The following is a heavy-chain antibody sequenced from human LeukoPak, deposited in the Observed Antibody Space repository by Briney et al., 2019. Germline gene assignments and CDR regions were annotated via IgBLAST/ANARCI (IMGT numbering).Heavy chain of an antibody. J-gene: IGHJ4*02. D-gene: IGHD5-18*01. CDR1: VYTFTSYD. CDR3: ARGYSYVYNY. V-gene: IGHV1-8*01. Sequence: ASVKVSCKASVYTFTSYDINWVRQAPGQGLEWMGWINPNSGDTGYAKKFQGKVTMTRNTSISTAYMEVSSLRSEDTAVYYCARGYSYVYNYWGQGTLVTVSS. CDR2: INPNSGDT.